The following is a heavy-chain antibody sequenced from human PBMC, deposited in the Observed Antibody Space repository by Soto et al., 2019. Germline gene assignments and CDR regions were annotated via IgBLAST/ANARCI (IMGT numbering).Heavy chain of an antibody. D-gene: IGHD1-7*01. CDR3: ASRNWNYAHYYYYGMDV. Sequence: SGTLSLTCPVSGGSISSSSYYWGGIRQPPGKGLEWIGSIYYSGSTYYNPSLKSRVTISVDTSKNQFSLKLSSVTAADTAVYYCASRNWNYAHYYYYGMDVWGQGTTVTVSS. J-gene: IGHJ6*02. CDR1: GGSISSSSYY. V-gene: IGHV4-39*01. CDR2: IYYSGST.